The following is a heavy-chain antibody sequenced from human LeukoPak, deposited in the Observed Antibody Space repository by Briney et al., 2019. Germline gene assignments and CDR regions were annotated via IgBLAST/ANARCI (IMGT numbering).Heavy chain of an antibody. V-gene: IGHV3-23*01. CDR1: GFTFNTYA. CDR2: IGGGGGT. CDR3: AKGNSGYNSGYYYHFFDY. Sequence: GGSLRLSCAGSGFTFNTYAMSWVRQAPGKGLEWVSSIGGGGGTYYADSLKGRFTISRDNSKNTLYLQMNSLRAEDTAVYYCAKGNSGYNSGYYYHFFDYWGQGTLVTVSS. J-gene: IGHJ4*02. D-gene: IGHD5-12*01.